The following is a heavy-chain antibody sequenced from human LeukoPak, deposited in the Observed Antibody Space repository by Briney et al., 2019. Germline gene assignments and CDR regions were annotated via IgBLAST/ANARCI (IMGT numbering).Heavy chain of an antibody. CDR2: INHSGST. CDR1: GGSFSGYY. Sequence: SETLSLTCAVYGGSFSGYYWSWIRQPPGKGLEWIGEINHSGSTNYNPSLKSRVTISVDASKNQLSLKLSSVTAADTAVYYCARGIRGGYYYGMDVWGQGTTVTVSS. J-gene: IGHJ6*02. CDR3: ARGIRGGYYYGMDV. D-gene: IGHD3-10*01. V-gene: IGHV4-34*01.